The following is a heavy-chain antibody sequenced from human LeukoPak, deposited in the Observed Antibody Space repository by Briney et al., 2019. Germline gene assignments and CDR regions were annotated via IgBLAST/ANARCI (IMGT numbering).Heavy chain of an antibody. J-gene: IGHJ4*02. CDR1: GGSISSSPYY. CDR2: IYYSGST. CDR3: ARHRGSPYSGSYYYFDY. V-gene: IGHV4-39*01. D-gene: IGHD1-26*01. Sequence: SETLSLTCTVSGGSISSSPYYWAWIRQPPGKGLEWIGSIYYSGSTYYNPSLKSRGTISVDTSKNQFSLKLSSVTAADTTVYYCARHRGSPYSGSYYYFDYWGQGTLVTVSS.